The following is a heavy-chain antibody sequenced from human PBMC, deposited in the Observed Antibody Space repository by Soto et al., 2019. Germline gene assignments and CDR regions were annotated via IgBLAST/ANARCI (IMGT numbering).Heavy chain of an antibody. CDR2: INHSGST. Sequence: SETLSLTCAVYGCSFSGYYWTWIRQPPGTGLEWIGEINHSGSTNYNPSLKSRVTISVDTSKNQFSLKLSSVTAADTAVYYCASGNYYDSSCYYYEMFDYWGQGTLVTVPS. CDR1: GCSFSGYY. V-gene: IGHV4-34*01. CDR3: ASGNYYDSSCYYYEMFDY. D-gene: IGHD3-22*01. J-gene: IGHJ4*02.